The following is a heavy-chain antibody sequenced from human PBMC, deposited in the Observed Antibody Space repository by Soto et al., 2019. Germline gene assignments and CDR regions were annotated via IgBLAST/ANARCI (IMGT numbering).Heavy chain of an antibody. CDR3: AGTTSYYYYGMDV. J-gene: IGHJ6*02. CDR1: GGSISSSSYY. Sequence: QLQLQESGPGLVKPSETLSLTCTVSGGSISSSSYYWGWIRQPPGKGLEWIGSFYYSGNTYYNPSLKSRVTISVDTSKNQFSLKLSSVTAADTAVYYCAGTTSYYYYGMDVWGQGTKVTV. CDR2: FYYSGNT. D-gene: IGHD4-17*01. V-gene: IGHV4-39*01.